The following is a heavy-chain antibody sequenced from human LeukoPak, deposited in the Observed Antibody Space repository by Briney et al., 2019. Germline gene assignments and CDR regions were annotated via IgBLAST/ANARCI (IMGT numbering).Heavy chain of an antibody. D-gene: IGHD3-22*01. CDR1: GFPFSSYA. J-gene: IGHJ4*02. Sequence: PGGSLRLSCAASGFPFSSYAMSWVRQAPGKGLEWVSAISGSGGSTYYADSVKGRFTISRDNSKNTLYLQMNSLRAEDTAVYYCAKDTSLYYYDSSGYSDWGQGTLVTVSS. V-gene: IGHV3-23*01. CDR2: ISGSGGST. CDR3: AKDTSLYYYDSSGYSD.